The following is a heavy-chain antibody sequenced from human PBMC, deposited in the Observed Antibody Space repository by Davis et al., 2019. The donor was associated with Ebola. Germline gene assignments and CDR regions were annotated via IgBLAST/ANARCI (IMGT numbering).Heavy chain of an antibody. V-gene: IGHV4-34*01. CDR2: INHSGST. J-gene: IGHJ1*01. D-gene: IGHD2-21*01. CDR1: GGSFSGYY. Sequence: SETLSLTCAVYGGSFSGYYWSWIRQPPGKGLEWIGEINHSGSTNYNPSLKSRVTISVDTSKNQFSLKLSSVTAADTAVYYCASSWSIPGREYFQHWGQGTLVTVSS. CDR3: ASSWSIPGREYFQH.